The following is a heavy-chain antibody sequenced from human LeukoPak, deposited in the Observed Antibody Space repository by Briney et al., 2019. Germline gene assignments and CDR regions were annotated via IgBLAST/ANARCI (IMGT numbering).Heavy chain of an antibody. J-gene: IGHJ6*02. CDR3: ARYCGGDCYGMDV. CDR1: KFTFSSYW. Sequence: GGSLRLSCTASKFTFSSYWMSWVRQAPGKGLEWVANIKQDGSEKDYVDSVKGRFTISRDNAKNSLYLQMNNLRAEDTAVYYCARYCGGDCYGMDVWGQGTTVTVSS. V-gene: IGHV3-7*01. CDR2: IKQDGSEK. D-gene: IGHD2-21*01.